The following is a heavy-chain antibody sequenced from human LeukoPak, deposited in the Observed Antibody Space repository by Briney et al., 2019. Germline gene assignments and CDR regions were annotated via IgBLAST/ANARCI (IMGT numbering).Heavy chain of an antibody. CDR3: ARCFRGSGGDCYPGYFDY. J-gene: IGHJ4*02. Sequence: ASVKVSCKGSGYTFTDYYLHWVRQAPGQGLEWMGWLNPNRGGTNYAQKVQDSVTMTKDTSISTAYMELSSLRSDDTAMYYCARCFRGSGGDCYPGYFDYWGQGTLVTVSS. V-gene: IGHV1-2*02. CDR1: GYTFTDYY. D-gene: IGHD2-21*02. CDR2: LNPNRGGT.